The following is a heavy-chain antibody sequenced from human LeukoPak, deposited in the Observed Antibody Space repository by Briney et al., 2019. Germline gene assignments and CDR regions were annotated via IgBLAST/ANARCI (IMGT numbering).Heavy chain of an antibody. J-gene: IGHJ6*02. Sequence: ASVKVSCKASGYTFTGYYMHWVRQAPGQGLEWMGWINPNSGGTNYAQKFQGRVTMTRDTSISTAYMELSRLRSDDTAVYYCARNLGNDHGMDVWGQGTTVTVSS. CDR3: ARNLGNDHGMDV. CDR2: INPNSGGT. D-gene: IGHD1-1*01. V-gene: IGHV1-2*02. CDR1: GYTFTGYY.